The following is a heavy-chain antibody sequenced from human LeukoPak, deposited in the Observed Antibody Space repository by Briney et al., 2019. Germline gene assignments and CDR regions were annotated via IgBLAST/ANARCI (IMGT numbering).Heavy chain of an antibody. Sequence: GGSLRLSCAASGFTFSSYGMHWVRQAPGKGLEWVAVISYDGSNKYYADSVKGRFTISRDNSKNTLYLQMNSLRAEDTAVYYCAKDHNVDMATISLDYWGQGTLVTVSS. J-gene: IGHJ4*02. CDR2: ISYDGSNK. D-gene: IGHD5-24*01. CDR3: AKDHNVDMATISLDY. V-gene: IGHV3-30*18. CDR1: GFTFSSYG.